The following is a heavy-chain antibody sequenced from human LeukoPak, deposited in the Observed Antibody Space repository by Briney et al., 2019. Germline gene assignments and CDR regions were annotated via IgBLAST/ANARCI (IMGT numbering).Heavy chain of an antibody. CDR1: GGSFSGYY. D-gene: IGHD6-13*01. V-gene: IGHV4-34*01. J-gene: IGHJ6*02. Sequence: PSETLSLTCAVYGGSFSGYYWSWIRQPPGKGLEWIGEINRSGSTNYNPSLKSRVTISVDTSKNQFSLKLSSVTAADTAVYYCARRLAAAGHYGLDVWGQGTTVTVSS. CDR3: ARRLAAAGHYGLDV. CDR2: INRSGST.